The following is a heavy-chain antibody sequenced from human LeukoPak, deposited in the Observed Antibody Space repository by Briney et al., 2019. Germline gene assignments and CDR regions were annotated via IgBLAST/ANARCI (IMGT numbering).Heavy chain of an antibody. J-gene: IGHJ6*03. Sequence: ASVKVSCKASGYTFTSYDINWVRQATGQGLEWMGWMNPNSGNTGYAQKFQGRVTMTRNTSISTAYMELSSLRSEDTAVYYCARGQVMITFGGVIVTDYYYMDVWGKGTTVTVS. V-gene: IGHV1-8*01. CDR1: GYTFTSYD. CDR2: MNPNSGNT. CDR3: ARGQVMITFGGVIVTDYYYMDV. D-gene: IGHD3-16*02.